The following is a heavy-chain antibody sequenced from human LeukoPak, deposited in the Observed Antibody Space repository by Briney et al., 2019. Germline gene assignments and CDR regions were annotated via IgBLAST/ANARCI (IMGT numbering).Heavy chain of an antibody. J-gene: IGHJ4*02. CDR2: IKQDGSEK. D-gene: IGHD4-17*01. V-gene: IGHV3-7*01. Sequence: GGSLRLSCAASGFTFSSYAMSWVRQAPGKGLEWVANIKQDGSEKYYVDSVKGRFTISRDNAKNSLYLQMNSLRAEDTAVYYCARDWGDMTTVTTNPWGQGTLVTVSS. CDR3: ARDWGDMTTVTTNP. CDR1: GFTFSSYA.